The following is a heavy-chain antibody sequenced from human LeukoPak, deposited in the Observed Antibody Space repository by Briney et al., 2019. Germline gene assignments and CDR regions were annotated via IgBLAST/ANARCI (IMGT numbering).Heavy chain of an antibody. V-gene: IGHV3-23*01. CDR1: GFTFSSYA. D-gene: IGHD3-10*01. J-gene: IGHJ5*02. CDR2: ISDSGGRT. Sequence: SGGSLRLSCAASGFTFSSYAMSWVRQAPGKGLEWVSGISDSGGRTYYADSVKGRFIISRDNSKNTLYLQMNSLRAEDTAVYYCAKDLEDSITMVRGVPQRYNWFDPWGQGTLVTVSS. CDR3: AKDLEDSITMVRGVPQRYNWFDP.